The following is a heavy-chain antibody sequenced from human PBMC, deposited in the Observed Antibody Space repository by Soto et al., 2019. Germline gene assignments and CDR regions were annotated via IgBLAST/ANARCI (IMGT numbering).Heavy chain of an antibody. V-gene: IGHV1-18*04. D-gene: IGHD3-10*01. CDR3: ARDLVYYYGSGSPQDYGMDV. CDR1: GYTFTSYG. Sequence: ASVKVSCKASGYTFTSYGISWVRQAPGQGLGWMGWISAYNGNTNYAQKLQGRVTMTTDTSTSTAYMELRSLRSDDTAVYYCARDLVYYYGSGSPQDYGMDVWGQGTTVTVSS. J-gene: IGHJ6*02. CDR2: ISAYNGNT.